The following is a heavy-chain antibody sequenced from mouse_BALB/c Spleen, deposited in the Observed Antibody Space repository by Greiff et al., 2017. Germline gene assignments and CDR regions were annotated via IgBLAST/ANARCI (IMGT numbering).Heavy chain of an antibody. CDR3: AREGEEGLVDY. Sequence: EVQLQQSGPELVKPGASVKMSCKASGYTFTSYVMHWVKQKPGQGLEWIGYINPYNDCTKYNEKFKGKATLTSDKSSSTAYMELSSLTSEDSAVYYCAREGEEGLVDYWGQGTSVTVSS. CDR1: GYTFTSYV. V-gene: IGHV1-14*01. J-gene: IGHJ4*01. CDR2: INPYNDCT.